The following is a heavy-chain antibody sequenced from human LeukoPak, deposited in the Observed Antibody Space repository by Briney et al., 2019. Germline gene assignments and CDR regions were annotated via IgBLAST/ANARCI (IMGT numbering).Heavy chain of an antibody. CDR2: ISSSSSYI. CDR3: ARGDCSSTSCYYYYYMDV. J-gene: IGHJ6*03. D-gene: IGHD2-2*01. CDR1: GFTFSSYS. V-gene: IGHV3-21*01. Sequence: PGGSLRLSCAASGFTFSSYSMNWVRQAPGKGLEWVSSISSSSSYIYYADSVKGRFTISRDNAKNSLYLQMNSLRAEDTAVYYCARGDCSSTSCYYYYYMDVWGQGTTVTVSS.